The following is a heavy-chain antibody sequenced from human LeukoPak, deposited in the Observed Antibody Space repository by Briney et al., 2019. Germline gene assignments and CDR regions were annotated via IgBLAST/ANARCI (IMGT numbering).Heavy chain of an antibody. D-gene: IGHD2-8*02. CDR1: GFTFSDYY. Sequence: PGGSLRLSCAASGFTFSDYYMSWIRQAPGKGLEWISFITSTDTTTYYADSVKGRFTISRDNANNLVFLQMNSLRVEDTAVYYCARGHCTRDTCYVGLDYWGQGVLVTVSS. J-gene: IGHJ4*02. CDR2: ITSTDTTT. V-gene: IGHV3-11*01. CDR3: ARGHCTRDTCYVGLDY.